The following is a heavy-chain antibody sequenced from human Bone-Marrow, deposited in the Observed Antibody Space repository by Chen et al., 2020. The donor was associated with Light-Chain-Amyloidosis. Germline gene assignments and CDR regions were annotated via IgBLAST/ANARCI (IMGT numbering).Heavy chain of an antibody. CDR1: GYTFPNYW. Sequence: EVQLEQSGPEVKKPGEYPHISCKGSGYTFPNYWNGWVRQMPGKGLEWMWVIYPDDTDARYSPSFEGQVTIAADKSITTAYLQWRSLKASDTAMYYCARRRDGYNFDYWGQGTLVTVSS. D-gene: IGHD5-12*01. CDR3: ARRRDGYNFDY. V-gene: IGHV5-51*01. CDR2: IYPDDTDA. J-gene: IGHJ4*02.